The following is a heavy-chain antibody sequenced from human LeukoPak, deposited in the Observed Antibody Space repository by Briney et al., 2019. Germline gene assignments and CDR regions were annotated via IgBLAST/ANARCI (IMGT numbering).Heavy chain of an antibody. Sequence: SVKVSCKASGGTFSTYAISWVRQAPGQGLEWMGRVIPIVGITNYAQKFQGRVTITADKSTSTAYMELSSLRSEDTAVYYCARDMIDSSGYDYVDYWGQGTLATVSS. V-gene: IGHV1-69*04. D-gene: IGHD3-22*01. J-gene: IGHJ4*02. CDR2: VIPIVGIT. CDR3: ARDMIDSSGYDYVDY. CDR1: GGTFSTYA.